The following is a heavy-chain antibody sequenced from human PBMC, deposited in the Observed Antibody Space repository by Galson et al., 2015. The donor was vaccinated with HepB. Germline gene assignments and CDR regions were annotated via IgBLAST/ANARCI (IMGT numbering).Heavy chain of an antibody. CDR1: GFAFSDYA. J-gene: IGHJ4*02. CDR3: ARGPFQRWSYFDY. V-gene: IGHV3-21*06. D-gene: IGHD6-13*01. Sequence: SLRLSCAASGFAFSDYAMNWVRQAPGKGLEWVSSISGSSTYMLYADSVKGRFTISRDNAKNSLYLQMNSLGAEDTAVYFCARGPFQRWSYFDYWGQGTLVTVSP. CDR2: ISGSSTYM.